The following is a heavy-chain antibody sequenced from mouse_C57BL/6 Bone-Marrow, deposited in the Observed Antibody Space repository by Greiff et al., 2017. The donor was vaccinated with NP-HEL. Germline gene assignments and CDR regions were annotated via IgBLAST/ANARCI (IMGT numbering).Heavy chain of an antibody. V-gene: IGHV7-1*01. J-gene: IGHJ1*03. CDR3: AIDYWERYTDV. CDR1: GFTFSDFY. D-gene: IGHD4-1*01. Sequence: EVHLVESGGGLVQSGRSLRLSCATSGFTFSDFYMEWVRQAPGKGLEWIAASRNKANDYTTEYSASVKGRFIVSRYTSQSILYLQMNSLRAEDTAIYYCAIDYWERYTDVWGTGTTVTVSA. CDR2: SRNKANDYTT.